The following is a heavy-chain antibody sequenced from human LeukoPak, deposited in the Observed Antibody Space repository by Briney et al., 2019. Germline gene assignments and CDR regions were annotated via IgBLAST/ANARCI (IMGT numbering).Heavy chain of an antibody. J-gene: IGHJ4*02. D-gene: IGHD6-19*01. Sequence: SETLSLTCTVSGGSISSSSYYWGWIRQPPGKGLEWIGSIYYSGSTYYNPSLKSRVTISVDTSKNQFSLKLSSVTAADTAVYYCARDTLRTGIAVASFDYWGQGTLVTVSS. V-gene: IGHV4-39*07. CDR1: GGSISSSSYY. CDR2: IYYSGST. CDR3: ARDTLRTGIAVASFDY.